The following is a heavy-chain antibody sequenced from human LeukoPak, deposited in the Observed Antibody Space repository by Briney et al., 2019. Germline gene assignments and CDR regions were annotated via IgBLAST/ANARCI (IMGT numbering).Heavy chain of an antibody. Sequence: GGSLRLYCAASGFAFSSYWMSWVRQAPGKGLEWVANIKQDGSEKYYVDSVKGRFTISRDNAKNSLYLQMNSLRAEDTAVYYCARRIAVAATINWFDPWGQGTLVTVSS. D-gene: IGHD6-19*01. J-gene: IGHJ5*02. V-gene: IGHV3-7*03. CDR3: ARRIAVAATINWFDP. CDR1: GFAFSSYW. CDR2: IKQDGSEK.